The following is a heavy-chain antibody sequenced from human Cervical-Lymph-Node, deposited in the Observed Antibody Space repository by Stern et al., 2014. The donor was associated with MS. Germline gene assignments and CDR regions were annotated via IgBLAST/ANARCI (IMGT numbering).Heavy chain of an antibody. J-gene: IGHJ3*02. Sequence: VQLVESGPGLVKPSQTLSLTCTVSGGSISSGGFYWNWIRQHPERGLEWIGYIYYTGSTYYNPSLKSRVTISVDTSANRFSLSLSSVTAADTAVYYCARDVALGYYDTSGYFAFDIWGPGTLVTVSS. V-gene: IGHV4-31*03. D-gene: IGHD3-22*01. CDR3: ARDVALGYYDTSGYFAFDI. CDR1: GGSISSGGFY. CDR2: IYYTGST.